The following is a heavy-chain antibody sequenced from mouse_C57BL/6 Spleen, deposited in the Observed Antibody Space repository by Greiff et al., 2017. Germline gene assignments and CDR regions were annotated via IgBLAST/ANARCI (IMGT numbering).Heavy chain of an antibody. V-gene: IGHV1-26*01. D-gene: IGHD1-1*01. CDR3: ARLFITTVVAKAMDY. CDR2: INPNNGGT. J-gene: IGHJ4*01. Sequence: VQLQQSGPELVKPRASVKISCKASGYTFTDYYMNWVKQSHGKSLEWIGDINPNNGGTSYNQKFKGKATLTVDKSSSTAYMELRSLTSEDSAVYYCARLFITTVVAKAMDYWGQGTSVTVSS. CDR1: GYTFTDYY.